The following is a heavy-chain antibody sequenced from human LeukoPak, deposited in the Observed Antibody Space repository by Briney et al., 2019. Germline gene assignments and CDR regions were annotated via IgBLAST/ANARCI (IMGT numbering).Heavy chain of an antibody. CDR1: GGTFSSYA. CDR3: ARGVINYYYMDV. D-gene: IGHD3-10*01. Sequence: SVKVFCKASGGTFSSYAISWMRQAPGQGLEWMGGIIPIFGTANYAQKFQGRVTITTDESTSTAYMELSSLRSEDTAVYYCARGVINYYYMDVWGKGTTVTVSS. V-gene: IGHV1-69*05. CDR2: IIPIFGTA. J-gene: IGHJ6*03.